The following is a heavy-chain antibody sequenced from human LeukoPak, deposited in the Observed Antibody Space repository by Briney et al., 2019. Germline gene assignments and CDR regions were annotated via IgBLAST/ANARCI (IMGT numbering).Heavy chain of an antibody. J-gene: IGHJ4*02. CDR3: AREVDPTFDY. CDR1: GFTFSSYE. CDR2: ITSSSTYI. V-gene: IGHV3-21*01. Sequence: GGSLRLSCAASGFTFSSYEMNWVRQAPGKGLEWVSSITSSSTYIYYADSVKGRFTISRDNAKNSLYLQMNSLRAEDTAVYYCAREVDPTFDYWGQGTLVTVSS.